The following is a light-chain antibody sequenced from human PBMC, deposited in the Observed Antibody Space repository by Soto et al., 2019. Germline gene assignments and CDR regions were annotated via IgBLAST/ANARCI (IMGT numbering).Light chain of an antibody. J-gene: IGLJ1*01. CDR1: SSNIGAGYD. CDR2: GNK. Sequence: SALTQPASVSGAPGQRVTISCTGSSSNIGAGYDVHWYQQRPGTAPKLLIYGNKNRPSGVPDRFSGSKSGTSASLAITGLQAEDEADYYCQSYDSSLSVSYVFGTGTKVTVL. V-gene: IGLV1-40*01. CDR3: QSYDSSLSVSYV.